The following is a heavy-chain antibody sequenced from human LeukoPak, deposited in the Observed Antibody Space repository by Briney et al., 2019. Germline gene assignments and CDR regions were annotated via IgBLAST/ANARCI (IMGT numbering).Heavy chain of an antibody. CDR3: AKDGPEITMIVVVIPYFDY. Sequence: GGSLRLSCAASGYTFSSAWMQWVRQAPGKGLMWVSRIKTDGSTGYADSVKGRFTISRDNSKNTLYLQMNSLRAEDTAVYYCAKDGPEITMIVVVIPYFDYWGQGTLVTVSS. J-gene: IGHJ4*02. CDR1: GYTFSSAW. D-gene: IGHD3-22*01. CDR2: IKTDGST. V-gene: IGHV3-74*01.